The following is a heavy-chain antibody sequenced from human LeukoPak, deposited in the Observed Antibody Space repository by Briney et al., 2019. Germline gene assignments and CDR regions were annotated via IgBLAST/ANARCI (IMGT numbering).Heavy chain of an antibody. D-gene: IGHD2-8*01. CDR1: GFTFSSYA. Sequence: PGGSLRLSCAASGFTFSSYAMSWVRQAPGKGLEWVSVIYSGGSTYYADSVKGRFTISRDNSKNTLYLQMNSLRAEDTAVYYCASNLAAEWGAFDIWGQGTMVTVSS. CDR2: IYSGGST. V-gene: IGHV3-53*01. CDR3: ASNLAAEWGAFDI. J-gene: IGHJ3*02.